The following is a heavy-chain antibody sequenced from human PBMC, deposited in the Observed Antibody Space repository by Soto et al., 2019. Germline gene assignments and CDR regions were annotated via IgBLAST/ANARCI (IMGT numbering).Heavy chain of an antibody. CDR2: ISAYNGNT. V-gene: IGHV1-18*01. D-gene: IGHD5-18*01. CDR3: AREAERGYSYGYPFDY. Sequence: VASVKVSCKASGYTFTSYGISWVRQAPGQGLEWMGWISAYNGNTNYAQKLQGRVTMTTDTSTSTAYMELRSLRSDDTAVYYCAREAERGYSYGYPFDYWGQGTLVTVSS. J-gene: IGHJ4*02. CDR1: GYTFTSYG.